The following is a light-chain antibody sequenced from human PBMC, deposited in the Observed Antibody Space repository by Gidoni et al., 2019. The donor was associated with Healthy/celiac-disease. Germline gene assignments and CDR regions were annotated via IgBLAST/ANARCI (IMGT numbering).Light chain of an antibody. V-gene: IGKV3-11*01. CDR2: DAS. CDR3: QQRSNWPPT. J-gene: IGKJ2*01. Sequence: EIVLTQSPATLSLSPGERATRSCRASQSVSSYLAWYQQKPGQAPRLLIYDASNRATGIPARFSGSGSGTDFTLTISSLEPKDFAVYYCQQRSNWPPTFGQGTKLEIK. CDR1: QSVSSY.